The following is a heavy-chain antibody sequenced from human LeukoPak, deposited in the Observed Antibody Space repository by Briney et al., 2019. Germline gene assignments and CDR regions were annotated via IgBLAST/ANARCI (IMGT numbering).Heavy chain of an antibody. D-gene: IGHD3-9*01. V-gene: IGHV3-30*04. CDR2: ISHDGNSR. CDR3: AKDHYDILTGYYIEYFQH. J-gene: IGHJ1*01. Sequence: GGSLRLSCATSGFSFYNLAFHWVRQAPGKGLEWVSLISHDGNSRKYADSVKGRFIVSRDNSKNTLYLQMNSLRSEDTAVYYCAKDHYDILTGYYIEYFQHWGQGTLVTVSS. CDR1: GFSFYNLA.